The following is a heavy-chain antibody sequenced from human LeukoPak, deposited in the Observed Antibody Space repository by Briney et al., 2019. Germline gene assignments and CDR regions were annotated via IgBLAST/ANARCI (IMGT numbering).Heavy chain of an antibody. CDR1: GFTFSNYW. V-gene: IGHV3-7*01. CDR2: IKQDGTGK. Sequence: QPGGSLRLSCAASGFTFSNYWMTWVRQAPGKGLEWVANIKQDGTGKYYVDSVKGRFTISRDNAENSLYLQMNSRRAEDTAVYYCTRDTGCPGGTCYSFYDYWGQGTLVTVSS. J-gene: IGHJ4*02. D-gene: IGHD2-15*01. CDR3: TRDTGCPGGTCYSFYDY.